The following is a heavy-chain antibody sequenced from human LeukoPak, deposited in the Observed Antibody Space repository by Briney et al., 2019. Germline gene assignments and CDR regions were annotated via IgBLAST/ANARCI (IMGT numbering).Heavy chain of an antibody. Sequence: GGSLRLSCAASGFTFSNYGMHWVRQAPGKGLDWVAFIHYDGSNKYYADSVKGRFTISRDDSKNTLYLQMNSLRAEDTAVYYCARAYSSGWSGDAFDIWGQGTMVTVSS. CDR3: ARAYSSGWSGDAFDI. V-gene: IGHV3-30*02. CDR2: IHYDGSNK. J-gene: IGHJ3*02. D-gene: IGHD6-19*01. CDR1: GFTFSNYG.